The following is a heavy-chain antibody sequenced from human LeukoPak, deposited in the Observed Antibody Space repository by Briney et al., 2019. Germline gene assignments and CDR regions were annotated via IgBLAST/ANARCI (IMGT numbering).Heavy chain of an antibody. V-gene: IGHV3-48*03. CDR2: ISSSGSTI. Sequence: GGSLRLSCAASGFTFSSYEMNWVRQAPGKGLEWVSYISSSGSTIYYADSVKGRFTISRDNAKNSLYLQMNSLRAEDTAVYYCARDLIFIVRSSSWLRDYMDVWGKGTTVTVSS. CDR1: GFTFSSYE. CDR3: ARDLIFIVRSSSWLRDYMDV. D-gene: IGHD6-13*01. J-gene: IGHJ6*03.